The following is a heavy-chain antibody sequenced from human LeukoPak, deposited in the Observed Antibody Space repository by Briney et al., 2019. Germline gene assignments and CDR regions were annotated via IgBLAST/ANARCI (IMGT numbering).Heavy chain of an antibody. Sequence: PGGSLRLSCAASGFMFDDYSMHWVRQAPGKGLEWVSLISWDGGSTHYADSVEGRFTISRDNSKKSLYLHMNSLRTEDTAFYYCAKDMTPPCSGYDWGAYYWGQGTLVTVSS. CDR2: ISWDGGST. CDR3: AKDMTPPCSGYDWGAYY. CDR1: GFMFDDYS. V-gene: IGHV3-43*01. D-gene: IGHD5-12*01. J-gene: IGHJ4*02.